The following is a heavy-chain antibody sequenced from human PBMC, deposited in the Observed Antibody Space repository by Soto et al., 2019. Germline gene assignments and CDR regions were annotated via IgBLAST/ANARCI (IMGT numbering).Heavy chain of an antibody. J-gene: IGHJ4*02. CDR3: AKVPASLKTFDY. CDR2: VSGNGAVT. Sequence: HPGGSLRLSCAASGFTFGNYAMNWVRQAPGKGLEWVSTVSGNGAVTYYAESVKGRFTISRDNSRSTLYLQMNNLRAEDTAIYFCAKVPASLKTFDYWGQGTLVTVSS. D-gene: IGHD2-2*01. V-gene: IGHV3-23*01. CDR1: GFTFGNYA.